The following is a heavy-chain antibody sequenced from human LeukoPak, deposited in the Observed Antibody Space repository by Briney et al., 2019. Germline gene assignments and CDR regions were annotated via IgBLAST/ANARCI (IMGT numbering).Heavy chain of an antibody. CDR3: ASIGTVTAY. D-gene: IGHD4-17*01. V-gene: IGHV4-59*02. Sequence: SETLSLTCTVSGGSVKSYYWSWIRQSPGKGLEWIAYIHYSGSTNYNPSLKSRVTISVDTSKNQFSLKLSSVTAADTAVYYCASIGTVTAYWGQGTLVTVSS. J-gene: IGHJ4*02. CDR2: IHYSGST. CDR1: GGSVKSYY.